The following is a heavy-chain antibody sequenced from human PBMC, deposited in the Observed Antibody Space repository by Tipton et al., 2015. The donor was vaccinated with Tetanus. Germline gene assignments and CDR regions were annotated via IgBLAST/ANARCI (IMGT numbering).Heavy chain of an antibody. V-gene: IGHV3-21*06. CDR1: GFTFRNYD. CDR2: VTSSGSDM. Sequence: SLRLSCTASGFTFRNYDMNWVRRAPGKGLEWISSVTSSGSDMYYADSVKGRFTISRDNAKNSLFLHTNSLRVADTAVYYCARLYDSTGYKGNWGQGTQVTVSS. CDR3: ARLYDSTGYKGN. J-gene: IGHJ4*02. D-gene: IGHD3-22*01.